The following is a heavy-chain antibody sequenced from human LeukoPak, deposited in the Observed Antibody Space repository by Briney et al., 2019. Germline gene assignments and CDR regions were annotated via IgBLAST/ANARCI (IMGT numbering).Heavy chain of an antibody. V-gene: IGHV4-30-4*01. CDR1: GGSISSGDYY. D-gene: IGHD1-20*01. CDR2: IYYSGST. J-gene: IGHJ5*02. Sequence: SETLSLTCTVSGGSISSGDYYWSWIRQPPGKGLEWIGYIYYSGSTYYNPSLKSRITISVDTSKNQFSLKLSSVTAADTAVYYCARGYNWNPGWFDPWGQGTLVTVSS. CDR3: ARGYNWNPGWFDP.